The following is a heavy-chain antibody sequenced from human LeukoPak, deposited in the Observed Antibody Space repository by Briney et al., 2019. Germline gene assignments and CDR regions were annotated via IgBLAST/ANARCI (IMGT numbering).Heavy chain of an antibody. CDR2: ISAYNGNT. Sequence: ASVKVSCKASGYSFSSYGISWVRQAPGQGLEWVGWISAYNGNTNYAQKLQDRVTMTTDTSTSTAYMELRSLRSEDTAVYYCARGYGSGSHGWFDPWGQGTLVTVSS. V-gene: IGHV1-18*01. J-gene: IGHJ5*02. CDR1: GYSFSSYG. CDR3: ARGYGSGSHGWFDP. D-gene: IGHD3-10*01.